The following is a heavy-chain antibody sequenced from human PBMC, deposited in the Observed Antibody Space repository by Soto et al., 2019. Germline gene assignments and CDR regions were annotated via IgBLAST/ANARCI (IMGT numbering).Heavy chain of an antibody. Sequence: GGSLRLSCEVSGFTFSNYAVTWVRQAPGKGLEWVSSISGSGDRTDYADSVKGRFTISRDNSKNAVYVQMNSLRAEDTAVYYCAKDISIVRARNDYWGQGILVTVSS. CDR2: ISGSGDRT. V-gene: IGHV3-23*01. D-gene: IGHD2-2*01. CDR1: GFTFSNYA. J-gene: IGHJ4*02. CDR3: AKDISIVRARNDY.